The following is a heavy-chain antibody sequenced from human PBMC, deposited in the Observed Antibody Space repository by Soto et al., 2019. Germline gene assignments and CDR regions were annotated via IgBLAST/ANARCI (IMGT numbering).Heavy chain of an antibody. D-gene: IGHD1-7*01. CDR2: INPNSGGT. Sequence: ASVKVSCKASGYTFTGYYMHWVRQAPGQGLEWMGWINPNSGGTNYAQKFQGWVTMTRDTSISTAYMELSRLRSDDTAVYYCARVATRTIGYYYMDVWGKGTTVTVSS. J-gene: IGHJ6*03. V-gene: IGHV1-2*04. CDR3: ARVATRTIGYYYMDV. CDR1: GYTFTGYY.